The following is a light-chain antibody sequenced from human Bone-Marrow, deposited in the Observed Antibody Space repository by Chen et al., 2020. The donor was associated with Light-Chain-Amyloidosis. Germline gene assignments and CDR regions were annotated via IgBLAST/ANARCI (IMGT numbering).Light chain of an antibody. CDR3: AAWDDSLNGVV. CDR1: SSNIGNNY. J-gene: IGLJ2*01. V-gene: IGLV1-47*01. Sequence: QSVLPQPPSASGTPGQRVTISCSGSSSNIGNNYVSWYQQVPRTAPKLLIYKNNQRPSGVPDRFSGSRSGTSASLAISGLRSEDDADYYCAAWDDSLNGVVFGGGTKLTVL. CDR2: KNN.